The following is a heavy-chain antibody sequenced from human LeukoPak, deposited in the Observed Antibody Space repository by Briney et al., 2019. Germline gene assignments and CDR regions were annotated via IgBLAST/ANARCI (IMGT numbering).Heavy chain of an antibody. Sequence: ASVKVSCKASGYTFTSYAMHWVRQAPGQRLEWMGWINAGNGNTKYSQKFQGRVTMTRDTSTSTVYMELSSLRSEDTAVYYCARNPRDTAMVLDYWGQGTLVTVSS. CDR2: INAGNGNT. V-gene: IGHV1-3*01. CDR1: GYTFTSYA. D-gene: IGHD5-18*01. CDR3: ARNPRDTAMVLDY. J-gene: IGHJ4*02.